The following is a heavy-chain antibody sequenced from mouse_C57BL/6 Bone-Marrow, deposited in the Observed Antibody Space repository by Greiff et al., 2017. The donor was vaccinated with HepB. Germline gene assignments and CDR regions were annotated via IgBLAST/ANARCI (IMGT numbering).Heavy chain of an antibody. V-gene: IGHV1-81*01. CDR3: ANYYGSSYVGYYFDY. CDR2: IYPRSGNT. J-gene: IGHJ2*01. D-gene: IGHD1-1*01. Sequence: VQLQQSGAELARPGASVKLSCKASGYTFTSYGISWVKQRTGQGLEWIGEIYPRSGNTYYNEKFKGKATLTADKSSSTAYMELLSLTSEDSAVYFCANYYGSSYVGYYFDYWGQGTTLTVSS. CDR1: GYTFTSYG.